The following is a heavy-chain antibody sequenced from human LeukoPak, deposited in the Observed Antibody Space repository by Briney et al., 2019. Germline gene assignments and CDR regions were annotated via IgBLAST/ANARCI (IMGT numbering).Heavy chain of an antibody. CDR2: INPSGGST. CDR3: ATSMLRRGFDY. CDR1: GYTFTSYY. V-gene: IGHV1-46*01. D-gene: IGHD2-8*01. J-gene: IGHJ4*02. Sequence: ASVKVSCKASGYTFTSYYMHWVRQAPGQGLEWMGIINPSGGSTSYAQKFQGRVTMTRDTSTSTVYMELSSLRSEDTAVYYCATSMLRRGFDYWGQGTLVTVSS.